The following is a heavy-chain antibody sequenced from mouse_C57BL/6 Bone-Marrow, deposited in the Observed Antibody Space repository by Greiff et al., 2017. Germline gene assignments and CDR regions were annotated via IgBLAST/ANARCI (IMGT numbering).Heavy chain of an antibody. J-gene: IGHJ1*03. CDR2: IYPVSGST. CDR1: GYTFTSYW. D-gene: IGHD2-5*01. CDR3: SREGPYYSNFDV. Sequence: VQLQQPGAELVKPGASVKMSCKASGYTFTSYWITWVKQRHGQGLEWIGDIYPVSGSTNYNEKFKSKATLTVDTYSSTAYMQLSSLPSDDSAVYYCSREGPYYSNFDVCGTGTTVTVTS. V-gene: IGHV1-55*01.